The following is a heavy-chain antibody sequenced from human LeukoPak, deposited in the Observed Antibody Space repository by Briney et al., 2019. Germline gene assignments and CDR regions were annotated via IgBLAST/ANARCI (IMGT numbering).Heavy chain of an antibody. Sequence: SVKVSCKASGGTFTSYAISWVRQAPGQGLEWMGGIIPIFGTANYAQKFQGRVTITADKSTSTAYMELSGLRSEDTAVYYCARSLVATIEIYWYFDLWGRGTLVTVSS. J-gene: IGHJ2*01. D-gene: IGHD5-12*01. CDR2: IIPIFGTA. CDR3: ARSLVATIEIYWYFDL. V-gene: IGHV1-69*06. CDR1: GGTFTSYA.